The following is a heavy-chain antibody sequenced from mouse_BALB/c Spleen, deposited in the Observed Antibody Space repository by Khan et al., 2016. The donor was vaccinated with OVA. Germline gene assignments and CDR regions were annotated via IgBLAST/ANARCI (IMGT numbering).Heavy chain of an antibody. D-gene: IGHD1-2*01. V-gene: IGHV3-2*02. CDR2: ISYSGST. CDR1: GYSITSGYG. J-gene: IGHJ2*01. Sequence: EVQLQESGPGLVKPSQSLSLTCTVTGYSITSGYGWNWIRQFPGNKLEWMGYISYSGSTNYNPSLKSRISITRDTSKNQFFLQLNTLTTEDTATYYCARTARIKYWGQGTTLTVSA. CDR3: ARTARIKY.